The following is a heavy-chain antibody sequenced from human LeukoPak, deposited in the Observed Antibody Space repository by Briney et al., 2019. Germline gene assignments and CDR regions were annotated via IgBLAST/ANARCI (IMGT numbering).Heavy chain of an antibody. CDR1: GFTFSSYG. CDR2: IRHDGSNK. D-gene: IGHD3-16*01. Sequence: GGSLRLSCAASGFTFSSYGMHWVRQAPGKGLEWVAFIRHDGSNKYYADSVKGRFTISRDNAENSLSLQMDSLRVEDMAMYYCAKLLGDATIYDLWGQGTLVTVSS. V-gene: IGHV3-30*02. J-gene: IGHJ5*02. CDR3: AKLLGDATIYDL.